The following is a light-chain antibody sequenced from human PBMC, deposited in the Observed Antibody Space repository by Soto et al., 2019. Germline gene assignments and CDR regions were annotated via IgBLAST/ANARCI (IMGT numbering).Light chain of an antibody. CDR3: QQYSSSPIT. CDR1: QSVTSSY. CDR2: GAS. Sequence: VLTQSPGTLSLSPGERATLSCRASQSVTSSYLAWYQQKPGQAPRLLISGASSRATGIPDRFSGSGSGTDFTLTISRLEPEDFAVYYCQQYSSSPITFGQGTRLETK. J-gene: IGKJ5*01. V-gene: IGKV3-20*01.